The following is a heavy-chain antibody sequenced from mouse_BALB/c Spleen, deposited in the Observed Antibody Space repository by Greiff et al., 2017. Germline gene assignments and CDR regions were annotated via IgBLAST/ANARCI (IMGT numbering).Heavy chain of an antibody. D-gene: IGHD1-2*01. CDR2: ISSGGST. Sequence: EVNLVESGGGLVKPGGSLKLSCAASGFTFSSYAMSWVRQTPEKRLEWAASISSGGSTYYPDSVKGRFTISRDNARNILYLQMSSLRSEDTAMYYCAILHYYGYGNPDWFAYWGQGTLVTVSA. J-gene: IGHJ3*01. CDR3: AILHYYGYGNPDWFAY. CDR1: GFTFSSYA. V-gene: IGHV5-6-5*01.